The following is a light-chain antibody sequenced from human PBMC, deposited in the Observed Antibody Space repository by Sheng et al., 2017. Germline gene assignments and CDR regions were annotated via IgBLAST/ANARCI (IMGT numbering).Light chain of an antibody. V-gene: IGKV1-13*02. CDR1: QGINSP. J-gene: IGKJ4*01. Sequence: AIHLTQSPSSLSASIGDRVTITCRASQGINSPFTWYQQKPGKPPQLLIYDTSSLQSGVPSRFSGSGSGTDFTLTISSLQPEDFATYYCQQFDTYPLTFGGGTKVGDQT. CDR3: QQFDTYPLT. CDR2: DTS.